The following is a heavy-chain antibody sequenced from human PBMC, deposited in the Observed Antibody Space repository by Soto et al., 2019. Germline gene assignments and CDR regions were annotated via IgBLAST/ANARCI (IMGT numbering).Heavy chain of an antibody. V-gene: IGHV4-30-4*01. CDR1: GGSISTGDYD. CDR3: AREYPGNGDYLYY. CDR2: IYYTGDT. Sequence: QVQLQESGPGLVKPSQTLSLTCAVSGGSISTGDYDWSWIRQPPGTGLEWIGYIYYTGDTYYNTYHNGRVTISVDTSKNQFSRKLSSVTAANTAVYYCAREYPGNGDYLYYWGKGTLVTVSS. D-gene: IGHD4-17*01. J-gene: IGHJ4*02.